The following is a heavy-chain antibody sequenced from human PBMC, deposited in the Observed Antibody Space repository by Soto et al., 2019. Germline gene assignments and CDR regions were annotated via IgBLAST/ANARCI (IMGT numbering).Heavy chain of an antibody. J-gene: IGHJ4*02. V-gene: IGHV3-15*07. Sequence: EVQLVESGGGLVKPGGSLRLSCAASGFTFSNAWMNWVRQAPGKGLEWVGRIKSKTDGGTTDYAAPAKGRFTISRDDSKNTLYLQMNSLKTEDTAVYYCTTDRYAVTTFPHFDYWGQGTLVTVSS. CDR3: TTDRYAVTTFPHFDY. CDR2: IKSKTDGGTT. CDR1: GFTFSNAW. D-gene: IGHD4-17*01.